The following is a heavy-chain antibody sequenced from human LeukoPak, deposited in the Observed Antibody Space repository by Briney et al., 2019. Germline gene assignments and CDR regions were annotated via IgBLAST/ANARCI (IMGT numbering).Heavy chain of an antibody. V-gene: IGHV3-21*06. CDR2: ISSSSSHI. D-gene: IGHD6-13*01. CDR1: GFTFSSYY. J-gene: IGHJ3*01. CDR3: AREGPYTSSWTHNAFDF. Sequence: GGSLRLSCAASGFTFSSYYMSWVRQAPGKGLEWVSSISSSSSHIYYADSLKGRFTISRDNAKNSLYLQMNSLRAEDTAVYYCAREGPYTSSWTHNAFDFWGQGTMVTVSS.